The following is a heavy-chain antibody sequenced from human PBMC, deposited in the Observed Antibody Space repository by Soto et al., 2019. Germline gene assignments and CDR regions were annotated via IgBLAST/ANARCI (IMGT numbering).Heavy chain of an antibody. CDR1: GFTFSSYT. CDR2: ISSTGSTI. J-gene: IGHJ3*02. V-gene: IGHV3-48*02. Sequence: GGSLRLSCAASGFTFSSYTMNWVRQAPGEGLEWISYISSTGSTIHYADSLRGRFTISRDNAKNSLYLQMNSLRDEDTAVYYCARKRYSSGADAFDIWGQGTMVTVSS. D-gene: IGHD6-19*01. CDR3: ARKRYSSGADAFDI.